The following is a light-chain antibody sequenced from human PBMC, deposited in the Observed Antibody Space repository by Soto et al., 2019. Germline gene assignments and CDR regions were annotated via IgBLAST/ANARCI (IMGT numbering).Light chain of an antibody. CDR1: SSDVGGYNY. Sequence: QSALTQPASVSGCPGQSITISCTGTSSDVGGYNYVSWYQQHPGKAPKLMIYDVSNRPSGVSNRFSGSKSGNTASLTISGLQAEDEADYYCSSYTSSSTLGVFGGGTKLTV. V-gene: IGLV2-14*01. J-gene: IGLJ3*02. CDR3: SSYTSSSTLGV. CDR2: DVS.